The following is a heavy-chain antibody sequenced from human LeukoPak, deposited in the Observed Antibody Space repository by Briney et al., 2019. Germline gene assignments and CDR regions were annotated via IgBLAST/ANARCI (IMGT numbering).Heavy chain of an antibody. J-gene: IGHJ5*02. CDR2: ISSSSSYI. V-gene: IGHV3-21*01. Sequence: VSSISSSSSYIYYADSVKGRFTISRDNAKNSLYLQMNSLRAEDTAVYYCARAPGDWFDPWGQGTLVTVSS. D-gene: IGHD3-10*01. CDR3: ARAPGDWFDP.